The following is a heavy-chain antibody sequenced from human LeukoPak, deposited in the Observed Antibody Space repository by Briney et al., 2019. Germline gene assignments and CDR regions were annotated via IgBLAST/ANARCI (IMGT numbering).Heavy chain of an antibody. CDR3: ARVGDCSSSSCFWEYYFDY. V-gene: IGHV3-11*01. CDR1: GFTFSDYY. D-gene: IGHD2-2*01. CDR2: ISSSGSTI. J-gene: IGHJ4*02. Sequence: PGGSLRLSCAASGFTFSDYYMSWIRQAPGKGLEWVPYISSSGSTIYYADSVKGRFTISRDNAKNSLYLQMNSLRAEDTAVYYCARVGDCSSSSCFWEYYFDYWGQGTLVTVSS.